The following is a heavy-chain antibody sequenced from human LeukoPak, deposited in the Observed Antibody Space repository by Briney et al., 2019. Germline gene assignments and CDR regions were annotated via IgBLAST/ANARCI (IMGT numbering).Heavy chain of an antibody. CDR3: ARAGYDSSGYYPWAFDY. CDR2: IYYSGSD. D-gene: IGHD3-22*01. V-gene: IGHV4-39*07. Sequence: PSGTLSLTCSVSGGSISFSNSYWGWIRQPPRKGLEWIGSIYYSGSDYYSPSLKSRITISVDTSKNQFSLKLSSVTAADTAVYYCARAGYDSSGYYPWAFDYWGQGTLVTVSS. CDR1: GGSISFSNSY. J-gene: IGHJ4*02.